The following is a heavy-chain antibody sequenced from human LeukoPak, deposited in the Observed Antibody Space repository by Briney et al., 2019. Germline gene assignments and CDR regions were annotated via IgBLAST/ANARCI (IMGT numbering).Heavy chain of an antibody. V-gene: IGHV3-30*03. CDR1: GFTLSSYG. Sequence: GRSLRLSCAASGFTLSSYGIHWVRQAPGKGLEWVAVISYDGSNKYYADSAKGRFTISRDNSKNTLYLQMNSLRAEDTAVYYCVIAVADDGFDYWGQGTLVTVSS. D-gene: IGHD6-19*01. CDR2: ISYDGSNK. CDR3: VIAVADDGFDY. J-gene: IGHJ4*02.